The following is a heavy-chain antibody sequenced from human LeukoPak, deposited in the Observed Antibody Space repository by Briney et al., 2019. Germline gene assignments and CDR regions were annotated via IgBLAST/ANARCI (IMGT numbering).Heavy chain of an antibody. D-gene: IGHD1-1*01. V-gene: IGHV4-34*01. CDR1: GGSFSGYY. J-gene: IGHJ4*02. CDR2: ISDSGST. CDR3: ARQRHNSELDY. Sequence: SETLSLTCAVYGGSFSGYYLSWIRQPPGKGPEWIGEISDSGSTNYNPSLKSRVTISIDTSKKQFSLKLSSVTAADTAVYYCARQRHNSELDYWGQGTLVTVSS.